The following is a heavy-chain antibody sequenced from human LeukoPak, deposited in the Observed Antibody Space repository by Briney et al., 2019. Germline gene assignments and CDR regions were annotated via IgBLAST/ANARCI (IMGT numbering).Heavy chain of an antibody. Sequence: ASVKVSCKAFGFMFTKYGISWVRQAPGQGLEWMGIINPSGGSTSYAQKFQGRVTMTRDTSTSTVYMELSSLRSEDTAVYYCARDRGDYDFWNGNGWFDPWGQGTLVTVSS. V-gene: IGHV1-46*01. J-gene: IGHJ5*02. CDR2: INPSGGST. D-gene: IGHD3-3*01. CDR1: GFMFTKYG. CDR3: ARDRGDYDFWNGNGWFDP.